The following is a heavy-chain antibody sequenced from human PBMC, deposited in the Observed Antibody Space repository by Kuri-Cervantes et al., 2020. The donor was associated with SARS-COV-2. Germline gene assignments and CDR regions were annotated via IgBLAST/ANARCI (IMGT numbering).Heavy chain of an antibody. V-gene: IGHV3-33*06. D-gene: IGHD4-11*01. CDR3: AKPHYSKAYYYYGMDV. CDR2: IWPDGTNK. CDR1: EFTFSSYG. Sequence: GESLKISCAASEFTFSSYGMHWVRQAPGKGLEWVAVIWPDGTNKYYADSAKGRFTISRDNSKNTLYLQMNSLRAEDTAVYYCAKPHYSKAYYYYGMDVWGQGTTVTVSS. J-gene: IGHJ6*02.